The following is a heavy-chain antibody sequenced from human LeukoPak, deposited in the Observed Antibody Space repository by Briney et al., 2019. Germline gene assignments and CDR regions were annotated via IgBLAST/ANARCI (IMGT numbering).Heavy chain of an antibody. CDR2: ISWNSGSI. J-gene: IGHJ4*02. D-gene: IGHD2-8*01. CDR3: ANDLMTTDAPSFDY. V-gene: IGHV3-9*01. Sequence: GRSLRLSCAASGFTFDDYAMHWGRHAPGGGLEWGSGISWNSGSIGYADSVKGRFTISRDNAKNSLYLQMNSLSAEDTALYYCANDLMTTDAPSFDYWGQGTLVTVSS. CDR1: GFTFDDYA.